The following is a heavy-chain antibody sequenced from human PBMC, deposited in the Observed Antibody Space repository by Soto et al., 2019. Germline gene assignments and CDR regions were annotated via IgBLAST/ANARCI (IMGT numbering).Heavy chain of an antibody. J-gene: IGHJ4*02. D-gene: IGHD2-8*02. CDR3: AKGEVLVPQNVDY. Sequence: PGGSLRLSCVASGFTFTDYWMSWVRQAPGKGLEWVSAMRGGGGGRYYADSVKGRVTISRDSSKNTMYLQMNSLRAEDTAVYYCAKGEVLVPQNVDYWGQGTLVTV. CDR1: GFTFTDYW. V-gene: IGHV3-23*01. CDR2: MRGGGGGR.